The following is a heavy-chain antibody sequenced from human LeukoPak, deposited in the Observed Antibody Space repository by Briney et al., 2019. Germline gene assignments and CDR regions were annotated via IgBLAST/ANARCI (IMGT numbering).Heavy chain of an antibody. CDR1: GGSISSSSYY. CDR2: FYYSGST. V-gene: IGHV4-61*03. Sequence: SETLSLTCTVSGGSISSSSYYWGWIRQPPGKGLEWIGFFYYSGSTNYNPSLKSRVTISVDTSKNHFSLKLSSVTAADTAVYYCARGPGGYSYGYYFDYWGQGTLVTVSS. CDR3: ARGPGGYSYGYYFDY. J-gene: IGHJ4*02. D-gene: IGHD5-18*01.